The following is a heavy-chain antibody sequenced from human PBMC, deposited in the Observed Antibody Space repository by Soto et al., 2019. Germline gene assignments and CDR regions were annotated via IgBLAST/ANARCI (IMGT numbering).Heavy chain of an antibody. J-gene: IGHJ4*02. CDR2: IYWDDDK. CDR1: GFSLSTSGVG. Sequence: QITLKESGPTLVKPTQTLTLTCTFSGFSLSTSGVGVGWIRQPPGKALEWLALIYWDDDKRYSPSLKSRLTIXXDXSXXQVVLTTTNMDPVDTATYYCAHRAGSGSSFRAFDYWGQGTLVTVSS. D-gene: IGHD1-26*01. CDR3: AHRAGSGSSFRAFDY. V-gene: IGHV2-5*02.